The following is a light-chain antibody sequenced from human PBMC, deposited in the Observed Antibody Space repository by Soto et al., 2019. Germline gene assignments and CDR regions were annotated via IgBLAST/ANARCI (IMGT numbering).Light chain of an antibody. CDR1: QNIRSR. CDR3: LQDYGDSWT. J-gene: IGKJ1*01. Sequence: DFQMTQSPSTLSASVGDRVTITCRASQNIRSRLAWFQQKPGKAPKLLIYDASSLESGVPQRFSGSGSGTEFTLTISSLQTDDFSTYYCLQDYGDSWTFGQGTKVEIE. V-gene: IGKV1-5*01. CDR2: DAS.